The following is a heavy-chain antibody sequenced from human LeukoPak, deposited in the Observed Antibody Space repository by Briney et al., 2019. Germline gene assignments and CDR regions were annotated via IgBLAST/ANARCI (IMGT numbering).Heavy chain of an antibody. D-gene: IGHD5-24*01. CDR3: ARDGYNLGIYAFDI. V-gene: IGHV5-51*01. J-gene: IGHJ3*02. Sequence: VESLKISCKGSGYSFSSYWIGWVRQIPGKGLEWMGIIYPGDSDTRYSPSFQGQVTISADKSISTAYLQWSSLKASDTAMYYCARDGYNLGIYAFDIWGQGAMVTVSS. CDR2: IYPGDSDT. CDR1: GYSFSSYW.